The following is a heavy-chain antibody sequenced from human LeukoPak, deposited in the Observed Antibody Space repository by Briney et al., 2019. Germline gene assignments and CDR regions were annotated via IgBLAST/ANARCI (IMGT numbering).Heavy chain of an antibody. J-gene: IGHJ3*02. CDR2: IYHSGST. CDR1: GGSISSGGYY. Sequence: SEPLSLTCTVSGGSISSGGYYWSWIRQPPGKGLEWIGYIYHSGSTYYNPSLKSRVTISVDRSKYQFSLKLSSVTAADTGVYYCASSDYCSSTSCYWEVGSRRRGAFDIWGQGTMVTVSS. V-gene: IGHV4-30-2*01. D-gene: IGHD2-2*01. CDR3: ASSDYCSSTSCYWEVGSRRRGAFDI.